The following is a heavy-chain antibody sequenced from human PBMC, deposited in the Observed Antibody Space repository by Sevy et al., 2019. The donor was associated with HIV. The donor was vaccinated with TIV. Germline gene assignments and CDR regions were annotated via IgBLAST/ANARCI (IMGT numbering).Heavy chain of an antibody. V-gene: IGHV3-7*01. Sequence: GGSLRLSCVGFGFSLESYWMNWVRQAPGKGLEWVANIKQDGSEIYYVDSVKGRFTVSVDNDRNLVYLQMNNLRVADTALYYCVRAIQSEGSFWGQGTRVTVSS. CDR1: GFSLESYW. J-gene: IGHJ4*02. CDR3: VRAIQSEGSF. CDR2: IKQDGSEI. D-gene: IGHD2-2*02.